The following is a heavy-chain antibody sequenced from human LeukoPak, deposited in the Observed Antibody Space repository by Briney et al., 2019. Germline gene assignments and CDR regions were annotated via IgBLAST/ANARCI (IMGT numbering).Heavy chain of an antibody. D-gene: IGHD3-9*01. V-gene: IGHV1-2*02. CDR3: AGNYYDILTGYYSGAFDI. Sequence: ASVKVSCKASGYTFIDYYMHWVRQAPGQGLEWMGWISPNSGGTNYALKFQGRVTMTRDTSISTVYMEMNRLTSDDTAVYYCAGNYYDILTGYYSGAFDIWGQGTMVTVSS. J-gene: IGHJ3*02. CDR1: GYTFIDYY. CDR2: ISPNSGGT.